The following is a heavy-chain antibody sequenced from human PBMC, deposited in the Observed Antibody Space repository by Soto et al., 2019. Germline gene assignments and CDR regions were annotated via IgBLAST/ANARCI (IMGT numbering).Heavy chain of an antibody. Sequence: GGSLKSSCKGSGDSFASYWIGWVRQMPWKGLEGMGIIYPGDSDTRYSPSFQGQVTISRDNARDSLYLQMNSLRVEDTAVYYCARDRSRVGYCSGGSCHSSSPDNYYYYGMDVWGQGTTVTVSS. CDR3: ARDRSRVGYCSGGSCHSSSPDNYYYYGMDV. J-gene: IGHJ6*02. CDR2: IYPGDSDT. V-gene: IGHV5-51*01. CDR1: GDSFASYW. D-gene: IGHD2-15*01.